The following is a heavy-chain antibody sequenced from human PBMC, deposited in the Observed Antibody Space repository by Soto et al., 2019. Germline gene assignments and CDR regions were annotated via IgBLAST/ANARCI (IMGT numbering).Heavy chain of an antibody. Sequence: LSLTCSVSGGYISSSDYYWGWIRQSPGKGLEWIGSIYHTGETYYKSSLKSRISISVDTSKNQFYLQLRSLTAADTAVYYCASKGYRIWGQGTQVTVSS. D-gene: IGHD3-16*02. CDR1: GGYISSSDYY. V-gene: IGHV4-39*01. CDR3: ASKGYRI. J-gene: IGHJ1*01. CDR2: IYHTGET.